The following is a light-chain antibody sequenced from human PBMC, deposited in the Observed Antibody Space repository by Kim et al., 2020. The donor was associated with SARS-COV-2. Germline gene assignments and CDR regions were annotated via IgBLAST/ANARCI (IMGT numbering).Light chain of an antibody. J-gene: IGKJ5*01. V-gene: IGKV1-33*01. CDR3: QQYDNLPT. Sequence: VGDRVTITCQASQNLSTYLNWYPQKPGDPPKLLIYGASNLQTGVPSRFSGSGSGTDFTFTISTLQPEDIATYYCQQYDNLPTFGQGTRLEI. CDR2: GAS. CDR1: QNLSTY.